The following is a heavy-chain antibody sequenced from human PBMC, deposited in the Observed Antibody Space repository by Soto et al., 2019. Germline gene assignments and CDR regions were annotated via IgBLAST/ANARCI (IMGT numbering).Heavy chain of an antibody. D-gene: IGHD6-19*01. Sequence: QVQLVESGGGVVQPGRSLRLSCAASGFTFSSYAMHWVRQAPGKGLEWVAVISYDGSNKYYADSVKGRFTISRDNSKKTLYLQMNSLRAEDTAVYYCARDLLGSGWYDDYWGQGTLVTVSS. CDR1: GFTFSSYA. V-gene: IGHV3-30-3*01. CDR3: ARDLLGSGWYDDY. J-gene: IGHJ4*02. CDR2: ISYDGSNK.